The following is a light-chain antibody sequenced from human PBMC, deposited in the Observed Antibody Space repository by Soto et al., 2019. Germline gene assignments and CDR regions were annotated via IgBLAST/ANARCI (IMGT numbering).Light chain of an antibody. CDR2: EVS. V-gene: IGLV2-14*01. Sequence: QSALTQPASVSGSPGQSITISCTGTSSDVGAYNYVSWYQQHPGKAPKLMIYEVSNRPSGVSNRFSGSKSGNTASLTISGLQAEDEADYYCKSYTRSSTRVFGGGTKLTVL. CDR1: SSDVGAYNY. CDR3: KSYTRSSTRV. J-gene: IGLJ3*02.